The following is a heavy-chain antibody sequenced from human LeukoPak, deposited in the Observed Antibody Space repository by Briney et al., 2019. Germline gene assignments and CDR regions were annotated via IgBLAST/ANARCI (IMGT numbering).Heavy chain of an antibody. Sequence: GGSLRLSCAASGFTFSSYAMSWVRQAPGKGLEWVSAISGSGGSTYYADSVKGRFTISRDNSKNTLYLQMNSLRAADTAVCYCASQPYSTSWYEGFDPWGQGTLVTVSS. CDR1: GFTFSSYA. D-gene: IGHD6-13*01. CDR3: ASQPYSTSWYEGFDP. V-gene: IGHV3-23*01. J-gene: IGHJ5*02. CDR2: ISGSGGST.